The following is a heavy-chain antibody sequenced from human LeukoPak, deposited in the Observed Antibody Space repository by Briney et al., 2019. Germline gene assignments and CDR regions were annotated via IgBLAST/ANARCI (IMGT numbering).Heavy chain of an antibody. CDR2: INPNSGGT. Sequence: APVKVSCKASGYTLTAYYLHWVRQAPGQGLEWMGRINPNSGGTTYAQKFQGRVTMTRDTSIGTAYMELSGLRSDDTAVYYCARPYYESSGLYVDAFDIWGQGTMVTVSS. V-gene: IGHV1-2*06. J-gene: IGHJ3*02. CDR1: GYTLTAYY. CDR3: ARPYYESSGLYVDAFDI. D-gene: IGHD3-22*01.